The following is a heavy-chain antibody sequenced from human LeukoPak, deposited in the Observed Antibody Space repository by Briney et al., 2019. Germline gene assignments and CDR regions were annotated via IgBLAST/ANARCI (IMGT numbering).Heavy chain of an antibody. CDR3: ARVTFYYDSSGYPIIDY. J-gene: IGHJ4*02. CDR2: INPSGGST. Sequence: ASVKVSCKASGYTFTSYYMHWVRQAPGQGLEWMGIINPSGGSTSYAQKFQGRVTMTRDMSTSTVYMELSSLRSEDTAVYYCARVTFYYDSSGYPIIDYWGQGTLVTVSS. D-gene: IGHD3-22*01. CDR1: GYTFTSYY. V-gene: IGHV1-46*01.